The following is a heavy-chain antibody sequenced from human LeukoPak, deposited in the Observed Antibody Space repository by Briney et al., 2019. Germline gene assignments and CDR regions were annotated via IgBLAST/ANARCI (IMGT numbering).Heavy chain of an antibody. CDR3: ARRITMIVVARTGFFDY. Sequence: PSETPSLTCAVYGGSFSGYYWSWIRQPPGKGLEWIGEINHSGSTNYNPSLKSRVTISVDTSKNQFSLKLSSVTAADTAVYYCARRITMIVVARTGFFDYWGQGTLVTVSS. D-gene: IGHD3-22*01. V-gene: IGHV4-34*01. J-gene: IGHJ4*02. CDR2: INHSGST. CDR1: GGSFSGYY.